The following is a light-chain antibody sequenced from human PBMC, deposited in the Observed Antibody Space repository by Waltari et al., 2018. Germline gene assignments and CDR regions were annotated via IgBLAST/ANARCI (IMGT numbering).Light chain of an antibody. Sequence: DVVMTQSPLSLPVSLGQPASISCRSSQSLVHTDGHTYLNLFQQRQGQSPRRLIYKVSNRDSGVPDRFSGRGSDTAFTLKISRVEAEDVGIYYCMQATNWPLTFGQGTKVEIQ. CDR2: KVS. V-gene: IGKV2-30*02. CDR1: QSLVHTDGHTY. J-gene: IGKJ1*01. CDR3: MQATNWPLT.